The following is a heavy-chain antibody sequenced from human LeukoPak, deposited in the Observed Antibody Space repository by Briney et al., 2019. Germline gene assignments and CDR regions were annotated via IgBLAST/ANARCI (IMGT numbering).Heavy chain of an antibody. CDR1: GFTFSSYA. CDR3: ARASGEWFGELLYFDY. D-gene: IGHD3-10*01. Sequence: PGGSLRLSCAASGFTFSSYAIHWVRQAPGKGLEWVAVISYDGSNKYYADSVKGRFTISRDNSKNTLYLQMNSLRAEDTAVYYCARASGEWFGELLYFDYWGQGTLVTVSS. V-gene: IGHV3-30-3*01. J-gene: IGHJ4*02. CDR2: ISYDGSNK.